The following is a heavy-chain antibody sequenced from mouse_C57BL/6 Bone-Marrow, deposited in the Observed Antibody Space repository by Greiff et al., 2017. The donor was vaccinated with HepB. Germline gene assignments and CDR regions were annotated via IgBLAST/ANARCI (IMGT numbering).Heavy chain of an antibody. D-gene: IGHD1-1*01. CDR2: FYPGSGSI. V-gene: IGHV1-62-2*01. CDR3: ARHGYYYGSSSYWYFDV. J-gene: IGHJ1*03. CDR1: GYTFTEYT. Sequence: QVQLKQSGAELVKPGASVKLSCKASGYTFTEYTIHWVKQRSGQGLEWIGWFYPGSGSIKYNEKFKDKATLTADKSSSTVYMELSRLTSEDSAVYFCARHGYYYGSSSYWYFDVWGTGTTVTVSS.